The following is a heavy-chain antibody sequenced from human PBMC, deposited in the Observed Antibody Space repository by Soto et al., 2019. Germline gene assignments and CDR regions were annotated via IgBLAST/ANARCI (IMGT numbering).Heavy chain of an antibody. J-gene: IGHJ4*02. CDR1: GGSISSSSYY. CDR2: IYYSGST. Sequence: SETLSLTCTVSGGSISSSSYYWGWIRQPPGKGLEWIGSIYYSGSTYYNPSLKSRVTISVDTSKNQFSLKLSSVTAADTAVYYCARRSIAAAGIGYWGQGTLVTVSS. D-gene: IGHD6-13*01. V-gene: IGHV4-39*01. CDR3: ARRSIAAAGIGY.